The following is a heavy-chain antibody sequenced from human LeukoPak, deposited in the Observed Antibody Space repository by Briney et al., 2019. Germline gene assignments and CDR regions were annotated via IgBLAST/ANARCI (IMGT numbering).Heavy chain of an antibody. CDR1: GFTISRDS. CDR3: ARVRGYSYGPTDY. Sequence: GGSLRLSCAASGFTISRDSMNWVRQAPGKGLEWIAYISRDSGIKYYADSVKGRFTISRDNSKNTLYLQMNSLRAEDTAVYYCARVRGYSYGPTDYWGQGTLVTVSS. V-gene: IGHV3-48*01. CDR2: ISRDSGIK. J-gene: IGHJ4*02. D-gene: IGHD5-18*01.